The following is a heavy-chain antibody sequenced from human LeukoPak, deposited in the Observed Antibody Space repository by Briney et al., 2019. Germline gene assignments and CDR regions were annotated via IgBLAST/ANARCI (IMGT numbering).Heavy chain of an antibody. CDR2: IYTSGST. V-gene: IGHV4-4*07. CDR1: GGSISSYY. Sequence: SETLSLTCTATGGSISSYYWSWIRQPAGKGLEWIGRIYTSGSTNYNPSLKSRVTMSVDTSKNQFSLKLSSVTAADTAVYYCARDLTWELGAFDIWGQGTMVTVSS. D-gene: IGHD1-26*01. CDR3: ARDLTWELGAFDI. J-gene: IGHJ3*02.